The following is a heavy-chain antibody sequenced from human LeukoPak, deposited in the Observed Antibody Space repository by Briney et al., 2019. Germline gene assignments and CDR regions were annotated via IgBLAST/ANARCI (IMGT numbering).Heavy chain of an antibody. J-gene: IGHJ4*02. CDR2: IYYSGSN. V-gene: IGHV4-59*01. D-gene: IGHD1-26*01. CDR3: ARGIVGAPSFFGY. CDR1: GGSISSDE. Sequence: SETLSLTSTVSGGSISSDEWSWVRRPSGPGLEWRGYIYYSGSNNYTTSLNSRVTISVATSKTQCSLKLSSVTAADTAVHYCARGIVGAPSFFGYWGQGTLVTVSS.